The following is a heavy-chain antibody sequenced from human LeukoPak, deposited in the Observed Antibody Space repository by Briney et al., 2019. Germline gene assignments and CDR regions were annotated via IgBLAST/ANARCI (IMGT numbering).Heavy chain of an antibody. D-gene: IGHD7-27*01. CDR2: INPNNGGT. J-gene: IGHJ4*02. CDR1: GYTFIDYY. Sequence: ASVKVSCKASGYTFIDYYIHWVRQAPGQGLEWMGRINPNNGGTDYAQNFQGRVSLTSDTSISTAYMELTGLRSDDTAVFYCARALGSQRDSWGQGTLVTVSS. V-gene: IGHV1-2*06. CDR3: ARALGSQRDS.